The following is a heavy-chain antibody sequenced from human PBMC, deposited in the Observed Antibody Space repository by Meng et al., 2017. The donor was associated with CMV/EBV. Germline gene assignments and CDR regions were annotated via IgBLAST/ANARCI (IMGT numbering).Heavy chain of an antibody. Sequence: QGHVQGVAAGPVKPYRTLSLTCTACGGSSSRGSYYWSWSRQPAGKGLEWIGRIYTSGSTTYNPSLKSRVTISVDTSKTQFSLKLSSVTAADTAVYYCAREAFKVLFFPFDPWGQGTLVTVSS. CDR3: AREAFKVLFFPFDP. J-gene: IGHJ5*02. D-gene: IGHD1-1*01. CDR2: IYTSGST. V-gene: IGHV4-61*02. CDR1: GGSSSRGSYY.